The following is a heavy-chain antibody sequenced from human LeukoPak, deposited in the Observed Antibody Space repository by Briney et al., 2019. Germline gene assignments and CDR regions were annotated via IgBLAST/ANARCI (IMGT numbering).Heavy chain of an antibody. J-gene: IGHJ6*02. CDR1: GYTLTELS. V-gene: IGHV1-24*01. D-gene: IGHD2-2*01. Sequence: ASVNVSCKVSGYTLTELSMHWVRQAPGKGLEWMGGFDPEDGETIYAQKFQGRVTMTEDTSTDTAYMELSSLRSEDTAVYYCATVTVVVPAAIPGPYYYYGMDVWGQGTTVTVSS. CDR3: ATVTVVVPAAIPGPYYYYGMDV. CDR2: FDPEDGET.